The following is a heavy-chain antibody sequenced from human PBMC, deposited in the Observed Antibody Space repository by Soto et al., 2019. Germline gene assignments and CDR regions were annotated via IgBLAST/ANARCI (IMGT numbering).Heavy chain of an antibody. CDR3: ARDEFSGSFTPSNWFDP. V-gene: IGHV1-18*01. J-gene: IGHJ5*02. D-gene: IGHD1-26*01. CDR2: TSTSNGHT. Sequence: QVHLVQSGTEVKKPGASVKVSCTASGYTFTSYTITWVRQAPGQGLEWMGWTSTSNGHTNYAQKFQGRVTMTTDTSTSTAYLELRSLRSDDTAVYYCARDEFSGSFTPSNWFDPWGQGTLVTVSS. CDR1: GYTFTSYT.